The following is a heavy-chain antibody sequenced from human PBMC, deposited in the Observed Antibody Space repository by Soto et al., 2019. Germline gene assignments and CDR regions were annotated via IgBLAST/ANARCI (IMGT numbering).Heavy chain of an antibody. J-gene: IGHJ3*02. CDR2: IYYSGST. CDR1: GGSISSHY. CDR3: AREPTGDAFDI. Sequence: SETLSLTCTVSGGSISSHYWSCIRQPPGKGLEWIGYIYYSGSTNYNPSLKSRVTIAVDTSKNQFSLKLSSVTAADTAVYYCAREPTGDAFDIRGQGTMVTVSS. V-gene: IGHV4-59*11.